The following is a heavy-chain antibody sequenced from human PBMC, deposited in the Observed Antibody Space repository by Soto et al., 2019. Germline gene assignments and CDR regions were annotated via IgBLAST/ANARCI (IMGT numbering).Heavy chain of an antibody. V-gene: IGHV2-26*01. CDR2: IFSNDER. CDR1: GFSLSNAGMG. CDR3: ARTEEGGRSRTPGGGSAP. J-gene: IGHJ5*02. D-gene: IGHD2-2*01. Sequence: QVTLKESGPVLVKPTETLTLTCTVSGFSLSNAGMGVSWIRQPPGKALEWLAHIFSNDERRFSTSLKNRLTISKNPSNSQVVLTMTNRAPVNPATYSGARTEEGGRSRTPGGGSAPGARGPLVPVS.